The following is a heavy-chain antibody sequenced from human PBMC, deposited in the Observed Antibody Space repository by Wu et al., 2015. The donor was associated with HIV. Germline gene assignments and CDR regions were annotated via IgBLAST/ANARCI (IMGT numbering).Heavy chain of an antibody. V-gene: IGHV1-69*05. CDR1: GDGFTSYA. Sequence: QVHLVQFGGEVKKPGSSVKVTCKASGDGFTSYAVSWVRQAPGQGLEWMGGIIPIFGTANYAQKFQGRVTITTDESTSTAYMELSSLRSEDTAVYYCARGQLLWFGEGGNWFDPWGQGTLVTVSS. CDR3: ARGQLLWFGEGGNWFDP. D-gene: IGHD3-10*01. CDR2: IIPIFGTA. J-gene: IGHJ5*02.